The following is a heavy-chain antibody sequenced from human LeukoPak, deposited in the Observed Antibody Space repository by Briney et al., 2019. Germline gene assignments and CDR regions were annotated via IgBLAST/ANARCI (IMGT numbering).Heavy chain of an antibody. J-gene: IGHJ5*02. CDR2: INHSGST. CDR3: ARRFPAVRGVIKGRSANTNWFDP. D-gene: IGHD3-10*02. CDR1: GGSFSGYY. V-gene: IGHV4-34*01. Sequence: PSETLSLTCAVYGGSFSGYYWSWIRQPPGKGLEWIGEINHSGSTNYNPSLKSRVTISVDTSKNQFSLKLSSVTAADTAVYYCARRFPAVRGVIKGRSANTNWFDPWGQGTLVTVSS.